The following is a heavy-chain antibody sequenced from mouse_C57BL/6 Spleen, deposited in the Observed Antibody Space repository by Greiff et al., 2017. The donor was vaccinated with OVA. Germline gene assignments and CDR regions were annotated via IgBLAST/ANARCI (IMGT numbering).Heavy chain of an antibody. Sequence: VQLQQSGPELVKPGASVKISCKASGYAFSSSWMNWVKQRPGKGLEWIGRIYPGDGDTNYNGKFKGKATLTADKSSSTAYMQLSSLTSEDSAVYFCARCPYYYGSSSYAMDYWGQGTSVTVSS. J-gene: IGHJ4*01. CDR2: IYPGDGDT. CDR3: ARCPYYYGSSSYAMDY. D-gene: IGHD1-1*01. V-gene: IGHV1-82*01. CDR1: GYAFSSSW.